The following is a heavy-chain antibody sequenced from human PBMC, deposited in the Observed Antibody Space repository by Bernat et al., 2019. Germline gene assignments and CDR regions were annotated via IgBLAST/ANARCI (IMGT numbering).Heavy chain of an antibody. CDR3: AKELRSSENWFDP. V-gene: IGHV3-23*01. J-gene: IGHJ5*02. CDR2: ISGSGFST. D-gene: IGHD4-17*01. Sequence: VHLLESGGGLVRPGGSLRLSCSASAFTFSTYAMNWVRQAPGKGLEWVSTISGSGFSTYYADSVKGRFTISRDNSKNTLSLQMNSLRAEDTAVYYCAKELRSSENWFDPWGQGTLVTVSS. CDR1: AFTFSTYA.